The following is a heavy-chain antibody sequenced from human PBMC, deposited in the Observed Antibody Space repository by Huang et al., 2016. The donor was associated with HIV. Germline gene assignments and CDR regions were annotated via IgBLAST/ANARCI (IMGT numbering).Heavy chain of an antibody. D-gene: IGHD1-26*01. Sequence: QVQLVESGGDLVKPGGSLRLSCAAYGFTFSDYYMSWIRQGPGKRVEWVSYISRSGSDIYYTDSVKGRFTISRDNAKNSLYLQMNSLRAEDTAVYYCARSSGELGAPHNWGQGTLVTVSS. J-gene: IGHJ4*02. CDR2: ISRSGSDI. CDR1: GFTFSDYY. CDR3: ARSSGELGAPHN. V-gene: IGHV3-11*01.